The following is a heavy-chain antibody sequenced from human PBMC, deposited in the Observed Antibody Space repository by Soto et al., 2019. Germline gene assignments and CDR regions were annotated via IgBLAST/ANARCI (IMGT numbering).Heavy chain of an antibody. CDR1: GGSITSNAW. CDR3: ARGTVHIHHGTDV. V-gene: IGHV4-4*02. D-gene: IGHD2-21*01. CDR2: RAHSGST. Sequence: QVQLQESGTGLVKPSGTLSLTCAVSGGSITSNAWWSWVRQPPGKGLEWIGERAHSGSTNYNPSLMSPEAFSVDEAETQFAPRLRSLTAGDRAIIYRARGTVHIHHGTDVWGQATGVSVSS. J-gene: IGHJ6*01.